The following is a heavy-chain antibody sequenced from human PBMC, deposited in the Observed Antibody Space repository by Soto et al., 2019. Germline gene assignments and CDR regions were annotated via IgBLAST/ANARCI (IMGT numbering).Heavy chain of an antibody. CDR2: IKSKTDGGTT. CDR1: GFTFSNAW. D-gene: IGHD6-6*01. J-gene: IGHJ2*01. Sequence: SLRLSCAASGFTFSNAWMNWVRQAPGKGLEWVGRIKSKTDGGTTDYAAPVKGRFTISRDDSKNTLYLQMNSLKTEDTAVYYCTTVEYSSSSWYFDLWGRGTLVTVSS. CDR3: TTVEYSSSSWYFDL. V-gene: IGHV3-15*07.